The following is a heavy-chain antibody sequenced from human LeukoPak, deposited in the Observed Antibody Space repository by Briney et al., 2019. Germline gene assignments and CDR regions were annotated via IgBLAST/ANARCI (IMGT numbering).Heavy chain of an antibody. CDR1: GGSISTYY. J-gene: IGHJ4*02. CDR2: MCISGET. Sequence: SETLSLTCTVSGGSISTYYWSWIRQPAGKGLEWIGRMCISGETNYNPSLKSRVTVSLDTSKNHFSLKLNSVTAADTAVYFCASGIQGAGNNYWGQGTLVTVSS. D-gene: IGHD6-19*01. CDR3: ASGIQGAGNNY. V-gene: IGHV4-4*07.